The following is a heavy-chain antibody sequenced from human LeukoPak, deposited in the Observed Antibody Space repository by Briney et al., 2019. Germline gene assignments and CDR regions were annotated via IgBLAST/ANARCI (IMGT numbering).Heavy chain of an antibody. CDR1: GYSFTSYW. V-gene: IGHV5-51*01. Sequence: GESLKISCKGSGYSFTSYWIGWVRQMPGKGLEWMGIIYPGDSDTRYSPSFQGQVTISADKSISTAYLQWSSLKASDTAMYYCASMTTVVTGLRGAFDIWGQGTMVTVSS. CDR3: ASMTTVVTGLRGAFDI. D-gene: IGHD4-23*01. J-gene: IGHJ3*02. CDR2: IYPGDSDT.